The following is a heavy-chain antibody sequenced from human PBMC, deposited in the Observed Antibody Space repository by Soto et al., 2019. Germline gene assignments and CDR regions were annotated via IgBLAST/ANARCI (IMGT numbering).Heavy chain of an antibody. J-gene: IGHJ4*02. CDR1: CWRFFDSF. CDR2: INPKSGGA. Sequence: SVLDSFNNACWRFFDSFMHWGRRATGQGLEWMGWINPKSGGAKIAQNFQGRTTMTSDTSIHTVFMELSRLTSEDTAVSSCAREYNWNYPGCPVYWGLGTLVTVSS. D-gene: IGHD1-7*01. CDR3: AREYNWNYPGCPVY. V-gene: IGHV1-2*02.